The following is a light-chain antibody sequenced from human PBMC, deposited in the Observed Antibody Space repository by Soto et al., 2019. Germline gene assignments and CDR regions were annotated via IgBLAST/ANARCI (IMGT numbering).Light chain of an antibody. Sequence: ETVVTQSPATLSVSPGETATLSCRASESVRTNLAWYQQKPGQAPRLLIYGASNRATGSPARFNGSGSGTEFTLTISSLQSEDFAVYYCQQYNNWPPRTFGQGTKVEIK. V-gene: IGKV3-15*01. J-gene: IGKJ1*01. CDR1: ESVRTN. CDR2: GAS. CDR3: QQYNNWPPRT.